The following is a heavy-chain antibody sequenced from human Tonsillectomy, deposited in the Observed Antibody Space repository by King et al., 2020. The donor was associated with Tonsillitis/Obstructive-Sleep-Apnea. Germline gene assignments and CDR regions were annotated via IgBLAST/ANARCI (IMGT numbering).Heavy chain of an antibody. D-gene: IGHD5-12*01. CDR1: GFTFSDYY. CDR2: ISGSTGYT. Sequence: VQLVESGGGLVKPGGSLRLSCAASGFTFSDYYMSWIRQAPGKGLEWVSYISGSTGYTNYADSVKGRFTISRDNAKDSLFLQMNSLRAEDTAVYSCARLYRGYAWSWYFSLWGRGTLVPVSS. V-gene: IGHV3-11*05. CDR3: ARLYRGYAWSWYFSL. J-gene: IGHJ2*01.